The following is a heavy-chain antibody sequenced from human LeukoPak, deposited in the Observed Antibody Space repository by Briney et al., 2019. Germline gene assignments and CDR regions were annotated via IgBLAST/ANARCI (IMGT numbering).Heavy chain of an antibody. J-gene: IGHJ3*02. CDR3: ARDPGTSYFDSSGSSDAFDI. CDR2: IWYDGSKK. CDR1: GFTFSSFG. D-gene: IGHD3-22*01. Sequence: GGSLRLSCAASGFTFSSFGLHWVRQAPGKGLEWVALIWYDGSKKYYADSVKGRFTISRDNSKNTLYLQMNSLRAEDTAVYYCARDPGTSYFDSSGSSDAFDIWGQGTMVTVSS. V-gene: IGHV3-33*01.